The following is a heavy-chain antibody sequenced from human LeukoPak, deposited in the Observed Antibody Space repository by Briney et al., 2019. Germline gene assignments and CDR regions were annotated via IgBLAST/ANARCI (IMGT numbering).Heavy chain of an antibody. CDR2: INPSGGST. V-gene: IGHV1-46*01. CDR3: ARGRYGDYDY. CDR1: GYTFTGYY. D-gene: IGHD4-17*01. Sequence: ASVKVSCKASGYTFTGYYMHWVRQAPGQGLEWMGIINPSGGSTSYAQKFQGRVTITRNTSISTAYMELSSLRSEDTAVYYCARGRYGDYDYWGQGTLVTVSS. J-gene: IGHJ4*02.